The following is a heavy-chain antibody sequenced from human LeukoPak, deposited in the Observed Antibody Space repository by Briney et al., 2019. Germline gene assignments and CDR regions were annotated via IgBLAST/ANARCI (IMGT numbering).Heavy chain of an antibody. CDR2: ICPGDSDT. J-gene: IGHJ4*02. CDR1: GYIFTSYW. Sequence: GESLKICCKGSGYIFTSYWIGWVRQLAGKGLEWMGIICPGDSDTRYSPSFQGQVTISADKSISTAYLQWSSLKASDTAMYYCARRGYCSGGSCYEEYYFDYWGQGTLVTVSS. CDR3: ARRGYCSGGSCYEEYYFDY. V-gene: IGHV5-51*01. D-gene: IGHD2-15*01.